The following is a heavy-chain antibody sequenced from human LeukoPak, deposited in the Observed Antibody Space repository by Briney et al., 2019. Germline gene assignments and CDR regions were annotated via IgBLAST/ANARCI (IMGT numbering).Heavy chain of an antibody. V-gene: IGHV3-48*01. J-gene: IGHJ3*02. D-gene: IGHD4-17*01. CDR1: GFTFSAYS. Sequence: PGGSLRLSCAASGFTFSAYSMNWFRQAPGRGLEWVSYISSISTTLYYKDSVKGRFTVSRDNAKNSLYLHMTSLRAEDTAVYYCVRNDGDDAFDIWGQGTMVTVSS. CDR3: VRNDGDDAFDI. CDR2: ISSISTTL.